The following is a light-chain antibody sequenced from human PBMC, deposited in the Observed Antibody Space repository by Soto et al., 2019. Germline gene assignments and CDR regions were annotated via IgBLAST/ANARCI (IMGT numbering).Light chain of an antibody. CDR1: SSDVGGYPF. V-gene: IGLV2-14*01. Sequence: QSALTQPASVSGSPGQSITVSCTGTSSDVGGYPFVSWYQQRPGKAPKLLIYDVTSRPSGVSNRFSGSKSGNTASLTISGLQAEDEADYYCSSYTSSTTVVFGGGTKLTVL. CDR2: DVT. CDR3: SSYTSSTTVV. J-gene: IGLJ2*01.